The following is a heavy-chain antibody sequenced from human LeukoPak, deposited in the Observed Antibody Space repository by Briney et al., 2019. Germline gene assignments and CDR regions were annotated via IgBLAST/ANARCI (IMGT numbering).Heavy chain of an antibody. Sequence: ASVKVSCKASGYTFTSYGISWVRQAPGQGLEWMGWISAYNGNTNYAQKLQGRVTMTTATSTSTAYMELRSLRSDDTAVYYCARSSVLRFLEWLPDINYYYYYMDVWGKGTTVTVSS. CDR3: ARSSVLRFLEWLPDINYYYYYMDV. J-gene: IGHJ6*03. V-gene: IGHV1-18*01. CDR2: ISAYNGNT. D-gene: IGHD3-3*01. CDR1: GYTFTSYG.